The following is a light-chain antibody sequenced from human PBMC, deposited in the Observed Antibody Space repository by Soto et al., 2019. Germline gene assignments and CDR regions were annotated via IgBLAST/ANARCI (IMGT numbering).Light chain of an antibody. Sequence: QSALTQAASVSGSPGQSITISCTGTSSDIGAYHYVSWYQQRPGKAPKVLIYAVNNRPSGISDRFSGSKSGNTAPLTISGLQAEDEAVYYCNSYTNSDTVIFGGGTKLTVL. J-gene: IGLJ2*01. CDR1: SSDIGAYHY. V-gene: IGLV2-14*01. CDR3: NSYTNSDTVI. CDR2: AVN.